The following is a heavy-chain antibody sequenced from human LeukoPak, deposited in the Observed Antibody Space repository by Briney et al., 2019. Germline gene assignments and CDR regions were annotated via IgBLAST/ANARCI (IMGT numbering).Heavy chain of an antibody. CDR2: LSANGDST. CDR1: GFSFSSYA. V-gene: IGHV3-23*01. Sequence: GGSLRPSCAASGFSFSSYAMTWVRQAPGKGLEWVSGLSANGDSTYYADSVKGRFTISRQNSESQLYLQMNSLRADDTAVYYCAKVASTGLLKTLVDYWGQGTLVTVSS. J-gene: IGHJ4*02. CDR3: AKVASTGLLKTLVDY. D-gene: IGHD6-19*01.